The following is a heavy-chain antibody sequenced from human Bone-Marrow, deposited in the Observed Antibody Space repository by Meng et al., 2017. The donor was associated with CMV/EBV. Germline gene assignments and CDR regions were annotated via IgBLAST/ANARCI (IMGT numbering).Heavy chain of an antibody. D-gene: IGHD1-1*01. Sequence: ASVKVSCKVSGYTLTELSRHWVRQAPGKGLEWMGGFDPEDGETIYAQKFQGRVTMTRDTSISTAYMGLSRLTSDDTALYYCARDLGQQLVLYYFDYWGQGTLVTVSS. CDR3: ARDLGQQLVLYYFDY. V-gene: IGHV1-24*01. CDR1: GYTLTELS. CDR2: FDPEDGET. J-gene: IGHJ4*02.